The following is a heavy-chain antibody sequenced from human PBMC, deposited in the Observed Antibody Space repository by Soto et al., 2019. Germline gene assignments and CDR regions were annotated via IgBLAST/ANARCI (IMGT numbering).Heavy chain of an antibody. V-gene: IGHV4-39*01. CDR1: GGSISSSSYY. CDR3: ARQGPYSYQIWDFDL. CDR2: IYYSGST. Sequence: QLQLQESGPGLVKPSETLSLTCTVSGGSISSSSYYWGWIRQPPGKGMEWIGSIYYSGSTYYNPSLKRRVTISVDTSKNQSSLKLSSVTAADTAVYYCARQGPYSYQIWDFDLWGRGTLVTVSS. D-gene: IGHD2-21*01. J-gene: IGHJ2*01.